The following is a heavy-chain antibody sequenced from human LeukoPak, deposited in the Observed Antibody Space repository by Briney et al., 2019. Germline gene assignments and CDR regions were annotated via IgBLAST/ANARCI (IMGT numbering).Heavy chain of an antibody. CDR1: GGSISSSSYD. CDR3: ASSIPYTHFDY. V-gene: IGHV4-39*02. J-gene: IGHJ4*02. CDR2: IYYSGST. Sequence: SETLSLTCTVYGGSISSSSYDRGWIRQARGKGLEWIGIIYYSGSTYYNPSLTSRVTISVDTSANHFSLKLSSVTAADTAVYYCASSIPYTHFDYWGQGTLVTVSS. D-gene: IGHD2-2*02.